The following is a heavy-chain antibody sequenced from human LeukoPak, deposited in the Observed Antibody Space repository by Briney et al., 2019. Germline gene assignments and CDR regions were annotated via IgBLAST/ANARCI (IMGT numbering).Heavy chain of an antibody. CDR3: ARISGSYPYYYYYMDV. Sequence: GGSLRLSCAASGSTFSSYSMNWVRQAPGKGLEWVSSISSSSSYIYYADSVKGRFTISRDNAKNSLYLQMNSLRAEDTAVYYCARISGSYPYYYYYMDVWGKGTTVTVSS. V-gene: IGHV3-21*01. D-gene: IGHD1-26*01. J-gene: IGHJ6*03. CDR2: ISSSSSYI. CDR1: GSTFSSYS.